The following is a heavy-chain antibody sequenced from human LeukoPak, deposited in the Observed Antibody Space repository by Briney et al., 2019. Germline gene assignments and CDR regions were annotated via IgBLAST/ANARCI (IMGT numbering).Heavy chain of an antibody. J-gene: IGHJ6*02. D-gene: IGHD2-2*01. V-gene: IGHV3-30-3*01. CDR1: GFTFRSYA. CDR3: ARGDTPAGYFYYGMDV. Sequence: GGSLRLSCAASGFTFRSYAMHWVRQAPGKGLEWVAVISYDGSNKYYADSVKGRFTISRDNSKNTLYLQMNSLRADDTAVYYCARGDTPAGYFYYGMDVWGQGTTVTVSS. CDR2: ISYDGSNK.